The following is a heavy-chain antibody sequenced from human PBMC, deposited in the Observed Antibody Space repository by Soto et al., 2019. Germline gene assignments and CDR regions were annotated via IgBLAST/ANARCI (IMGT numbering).Heavy chain of an antibody. J-gene: IGHJ3*02. CDR3: AKGHSSNGWYEDAFDI. V-gene: IGHV3-23*01. CDR2: IGGGGDST. Sequence: EVQLLESGGGLLQPGGPLRLSCAASGSPFSSYAMSWVRQAPGKGLEWVSGIGGGGDSTSHADSVKGRCTISRDNSKNTVYLQMKSLRGEDTAVYYCAKGHSSNGWYEDAFDIWGQGTKVIVSS. CDR1: GSPFSSYA. D-gene: IGHD6-19*01.